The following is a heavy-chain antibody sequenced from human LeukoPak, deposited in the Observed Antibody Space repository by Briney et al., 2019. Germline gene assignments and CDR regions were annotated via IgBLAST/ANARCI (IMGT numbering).Heavy chain of an antibody. CDR3: ARHGGEPTVTTVVYYYYYMDV. CDR2: IYPGDSDT. Sequence: GESLKISCKGSGYSFTSYWIGWVRQMPGKGLEWMGIIYPGDSDTRYSPSFQGQVTISADKSISTAYLQWSSLKASDTAMYYCARHGGEPTVTTVVYYYYYMDVWGKGTTVTVSS. D-gene: IGHD4-17*01. J-gene: IGHJ6*03. CDR1: GYSFTSYW. V-gene: IGHV5-51*01.